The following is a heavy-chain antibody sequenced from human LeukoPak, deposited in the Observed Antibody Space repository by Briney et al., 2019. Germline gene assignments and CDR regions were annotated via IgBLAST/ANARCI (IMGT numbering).Heavy chain of an antibody. CDR3: ARGYYDSSGYPKGAYYYYYMDV. Sequence: PSETLSLTCTVSGGSISSYYWSWIRQPPGKGLEWIGYIYYSGSTSYNPSLKSRVTISVDTSKNQFSLELSSVTAADTAVYYCARGYYDSSGYPKGAYYYYYMDVWGKGTTVTISS. J-gene: IGHJ6*03. CDR1: GGSISSYY. CDR2: IYYSGST. D-gene: IGHD3-22*01. V-gene: IGHV4-59*01.